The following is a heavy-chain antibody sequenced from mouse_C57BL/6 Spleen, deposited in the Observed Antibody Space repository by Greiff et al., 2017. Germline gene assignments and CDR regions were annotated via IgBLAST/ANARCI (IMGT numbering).Heavy chain of an antibody. J-gene: IGHJ2*01. CDR3: ARNGLGSSSYYFDY. V-gene: IGHV1-80*01. CDR2: IYPGDGDT. CDR1: GYAFSSYW. Sequence: VQLQQSGAELVKPGASVKISCKASGYAFSSYWLNWVKQRPGKGLEWIGQIYPGDGDTNYNGKFKGKATLTADKSSSTAYMQLSSLTSEDSAVYFCARNGLGSSSYYFDYWGQGTTLTVSS. D-gene: IGHD1-1*01.